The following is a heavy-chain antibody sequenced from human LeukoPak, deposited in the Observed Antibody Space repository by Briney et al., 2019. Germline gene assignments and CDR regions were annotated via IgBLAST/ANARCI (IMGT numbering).Heavy chain of an antibody. J-gene: IGHJ6*03. Sequence: PSETLSLTCAVYGGSFGSYYWNWIRQSPVYGLEWIGEITFGGNTKYNPSLESRLIISVDTSKKQVSLKLSSVTAADTAVYYCAGSAPRFLLKEVRTVPRPYSMDVWGKGTTVTVSS. CDR1: GGSFGSYY. V-gene: IGHV4-34*01. CDR2: ITFGGNT. D-gene: IGHD3-10*01. CDR3: AGSAPRFLLKEVRTVPRPYSMDV.